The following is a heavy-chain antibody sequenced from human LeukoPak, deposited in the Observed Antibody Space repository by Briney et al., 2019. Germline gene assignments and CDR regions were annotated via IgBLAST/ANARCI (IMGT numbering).Heavy chain of an antibody. V-gene: IGHV3-30*02. D-gene: IGHD2-2*01. CDR2: IRYDGSNK. CDR3: AKEGPYQLPEAGPYFDY. J-gene: IGHJ4*02. CDR1: GFTFSSYG. Sequence: GGSLRLSCAASGFTFSSYGMHWVRQAPGKGLEWVAFIRYDGSNKYYADSVKGRFTISRDNSKNTLYLQMNSLRAEDTAVYYCAKEGPYQLPEAGPYFDYWGQGTLVTVSS.